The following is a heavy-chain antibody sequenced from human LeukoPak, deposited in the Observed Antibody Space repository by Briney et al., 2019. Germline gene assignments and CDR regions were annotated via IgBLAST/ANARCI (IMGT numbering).Heavy chain of an antibody. V-gene: IGHV1-2*02. Sequence: ASVKVSCKASGYTFTGYYMHWVRQAPGQGLEWMGWINPNSGGTNYAQKFQGRVTMTRDTSISTAYMELSRLRSDDTAVYYCARVNIVVVREPIWAAFDYWGQGTLVTVSS. J-gene: IGHJ4*02. CDR2: INPNSGGT. CDR3: ARVNIVVVREPIWAAFDY. CDR1: GYTFTGYY. D-gene: IGHD2-2*01.